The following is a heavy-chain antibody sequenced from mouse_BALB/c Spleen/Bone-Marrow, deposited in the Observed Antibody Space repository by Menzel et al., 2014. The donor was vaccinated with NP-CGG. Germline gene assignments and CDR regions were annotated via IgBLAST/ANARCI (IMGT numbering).Heavy chain of an antibody. CDR3: ARRGANWDWYFDV. J-gene: IGHJ1*01. Sequence: DVKLQESGPGLVKPSQSLSLTCTVTGYSITSDYAWNWIRQFPENKLEWMGYISYSGSTSYNPSLKSRISITRDTSKNQFFLQLNSVTTEDTATYYCARRGANWDWYFDVWGAGTTVTVSP. CDR2: ISYSGST. V-gene: IGHV3-2*02. D-gene: IGHD4-1*01. CDR1: GYSITSDYA.